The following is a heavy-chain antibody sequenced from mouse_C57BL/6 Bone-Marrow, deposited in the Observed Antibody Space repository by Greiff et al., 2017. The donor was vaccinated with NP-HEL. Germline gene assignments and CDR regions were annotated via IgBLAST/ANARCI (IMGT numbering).Heavy chain of an antibody. J-gene: IGHJ4*01. D-gene: IGHD2-4*01. Sequence: EVMLVESGGGLVKPGGSLKLSCAASGFTFSSYAMSWVRQTPEKRLEWVATISDGGSYTYYPDNVKGRFTISRDNAKNNLYLQMSHLKSEDTAMYYCAIIYYDYLYYAMDYWGQGTSVTVSS. CDR1: GFTFSSYA. CDR2: ISDGGSYT. V-gene: IGHV5-4*03. CDR3: AIIYYDYLYYAMDY.